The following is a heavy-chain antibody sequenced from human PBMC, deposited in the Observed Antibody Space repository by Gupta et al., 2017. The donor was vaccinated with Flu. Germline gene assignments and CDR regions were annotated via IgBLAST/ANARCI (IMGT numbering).Heavy chain of an antibody. CDR2: IYTSGST. V-gene: IGHV4-61*02. CDR1: GGSISSGSYY. D-gene: IGHD5-18*01. J-gene: IGHJ4*02. Sequence: QVQLQESGPGLVKPSQTLSLTCTVTGGSISSGSYYCSWIRQPAGKGLEWIGRIYTSGSTNYNPSLKSRVTISVDTSKNQFSLKLSSVTAADTAVYYCARDDGGYSYGIDYWGQGTLVTGSS. CDR3: ARDDGGYSYGIDY.